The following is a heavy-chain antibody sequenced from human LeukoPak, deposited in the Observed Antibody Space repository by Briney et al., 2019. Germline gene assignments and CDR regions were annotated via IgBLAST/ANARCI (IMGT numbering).Heavy chain of an antibody. D-gene: IGHD3-10*01. CDR1: GGSFSGYY. V-gene: IGHV4-34*01. J-gene: IGHJ4*02. CDR3: ARGPTMVRGVITRDY. Sequence: SETLSLTCAVYGGSFSGYYWSWIRQPPGKGLVWIGEINHSGSTNYNPSLKSRVTISVDTSKNQFSLKLSSVTAADTAVYYCARGPTMVRGVITRDYWGQGTLVTVSS. CDR2: INHSGST.